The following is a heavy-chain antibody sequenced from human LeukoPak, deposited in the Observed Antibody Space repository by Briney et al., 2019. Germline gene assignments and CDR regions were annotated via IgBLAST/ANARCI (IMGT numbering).Heavy chain of an antibody. Sequence: SSETLSLTCTVSGGSISSTSYDCYWIRQPAGKGLEWIGHIYTSGSTNYNPSLKSRVTISVDTPKNQFSLKLSSVTAADTAVYYCARVYYSSSYDYWYFDLWGRGTLVTVSS. CDR3: ARVYYSSSYDYWYFDL. V-gene: IGHV4-61*09. D-gene: IGHD6-13*01. J-gene: IGHJ2*01. CDR1: GGSISSTSYD. CDR2: IYTSGST.